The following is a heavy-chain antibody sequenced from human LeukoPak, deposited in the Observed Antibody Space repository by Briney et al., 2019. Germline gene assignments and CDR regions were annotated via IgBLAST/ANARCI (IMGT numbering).Heavy chain of an antibody. D-gene: IGHD4-23*01. CDR1: GGSISSGSYY. V-gene: IGHV4-61*02. Sequence: SETLSLTCTVSGGSISSGSYYWSWIRQPAGKGLEWIGRIYTSGSTNYNPSLKSRVTISVDTSKNQFSLKLSSVTAADTAVYYCARDDYGGNYHFDYWGQGTLVTVSS. CDR3: ARDDYGGNYHFDY. J-gene: IGHJ4*02. CDR2: IYTSGST.